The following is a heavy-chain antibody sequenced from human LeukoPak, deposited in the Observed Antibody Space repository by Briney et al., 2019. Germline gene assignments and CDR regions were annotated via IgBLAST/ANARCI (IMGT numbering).Heavy chain of an antibody. Sequence: GASVKVSCKASGYTFTGYYMHWVRQTPGQGLEWMGRINPNSGGTNYAQKFQGRVTMTRDTSISTAYMELSRLRSDDTAVHYCASAPGKNYYYGMDVWGQGTTVTVSS. CDR2: INPNSGGT. D-gene: IGHD4-23*01. CDR3: ASAPGKNYYYGMDV. CDR1: GYTFTGYY. V-gene: IGHV1-2*06. J-gene: IGHJ6*02.